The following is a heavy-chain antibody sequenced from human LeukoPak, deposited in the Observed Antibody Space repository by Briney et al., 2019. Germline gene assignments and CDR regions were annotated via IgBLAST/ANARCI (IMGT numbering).Heavy chain of an antibody. V-gene: IGHV1-8*01. Sequence: ASVKVSCKASGYTFTSYDFNWVRQATGQRPEWMGWMSPNSGDTGYAQKFQDRVTMTRNTSISTAYMELSSLRSDDTAVYYCARGPPNWGYDYWGLGTLVTVSS. CDR1: GYTFTSYD. CDR2: MSPNSGDT. D-gene: IGHD7-27*01. CDR3: ARGPPNWGYDY. J-gene: IGHJ4*02.